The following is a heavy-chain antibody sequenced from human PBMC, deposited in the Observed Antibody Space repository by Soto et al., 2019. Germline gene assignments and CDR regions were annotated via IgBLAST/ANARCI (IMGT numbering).Heavy chain of an antibody. Sequence: GGSLRLSCAASGFTFSNAWMNWVRQAPGKGLEWVGRIKSKTDGGTTDYAAPVKGRFTISRDDSKNTLYLQMNSLKTEDTAVYYCTTIRSIAAAGRTTSYGMDVWGQGTTVTVS. V-gene: IGHV3-15*07. CDR3: TTIRSIAAAGRTTSYGMDV. D-gene: IGHD6-13*01. CDR2: IKSKTDGGTT. CDR1: GFTFSNAW. J-gene: IGHJ6*02.